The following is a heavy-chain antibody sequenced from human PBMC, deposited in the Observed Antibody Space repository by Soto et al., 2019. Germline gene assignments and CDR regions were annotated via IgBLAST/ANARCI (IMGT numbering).Heavy chain of an antibody. V-gene: IGHV4-34*01. J-gene: IGHJ4*02. CDR2: INHSGST. CDR3: ARGPGIAAL. D-gene: IGHD6-13*01. CDR1: GGSFSGYY. Sequence: SETLSLTCAVYGGSFSGYYWSWIRQPPGKGLEWIGEINHSGSTNYNPSLKSRVTISVDTSKNQFSLKLSSVTAADTAVYYCARGPGIAALWGQGTLVTVFS.